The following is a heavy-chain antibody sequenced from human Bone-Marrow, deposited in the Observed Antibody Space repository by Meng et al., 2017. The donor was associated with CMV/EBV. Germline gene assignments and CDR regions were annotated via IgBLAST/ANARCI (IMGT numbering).Heavy chain of an antibody. Sequence: SETLSLTCAVYGGSLTDYDWGWIRQSPGKGLEWIGDINDSGSTKYNPSLQRRVTISVDTARNQFSLRLTSVTAADTAVYYCASSLSGDLGEAYYYYALDVWGQGTTVTVSS. CDR3: ASSLSGDLGEAYYYYALDV. J-gene: IGHJ6*02. D-gene: IGHD7-27*01. V-gene: IGHV4-34*01. CDR2: INDSGST. CDR1: GGSLTDYD.